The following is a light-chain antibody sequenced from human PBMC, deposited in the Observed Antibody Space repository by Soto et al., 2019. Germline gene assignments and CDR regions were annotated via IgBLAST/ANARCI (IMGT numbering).Light chain of an antibody. CDR3: QVRTSWPPVIT. Sequence: EIVLTQSPGSLSLSPGEGATLSCRASQTVGYYLAWYQHKPGQAPRLLMSDASNRAIGVPARSSGSVSGTDFTLTISSLQPEDFAVYYCQVRTSWPPVITFGVGTRVEIK. V-gene: IGKV3-11*01. CDR1: QTVGYY. CDR2: DAS. J-gene: IGKJ4*01.